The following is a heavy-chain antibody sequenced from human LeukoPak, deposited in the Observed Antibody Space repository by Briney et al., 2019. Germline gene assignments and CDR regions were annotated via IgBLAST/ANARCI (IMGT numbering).Heavy chain of an antibody. J-gene: IGHJ4*02. CDR2: IFYSGST. V-gene: IGHV4-39*02. Sequence: SETLSLTCTVSGVSISSSSHYWGWIRQPPGKGLEWIGSIFYSGSTDYNPSLKSRVTISVDTSKNDFSLQLTSVTAADTAVYYCARLGRGVRGVILDWGQGTLVTVSS. CDR1: GVSISSSSHY. D-gene: IGHD3-10*01. CDR3: ARLGRGVRGVILD.